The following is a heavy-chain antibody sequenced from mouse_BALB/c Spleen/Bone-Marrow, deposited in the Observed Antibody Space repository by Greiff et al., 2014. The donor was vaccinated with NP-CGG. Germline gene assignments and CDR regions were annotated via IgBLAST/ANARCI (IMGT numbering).Heavy chain of an antibody. Sequence: VQLQQSGAELVMPGASVKMSCKASGHTFTDYWMHWVKQRPGQGLEWIGAIDTSDSYTSYNQKFKGKATLTVDESSSTAYMQLSSLTSEDSAVCYCARSDYRYDPFAYWGQGTLVTVSA. CDR3: ARSDYRYDPFAY. J-gene: IGHJ3*01. V-gene: IGHV1-69*01. CDR1: GHTFTDYW. D-gene: IGHD2-14*01. CDR2: IDTSDSYT.